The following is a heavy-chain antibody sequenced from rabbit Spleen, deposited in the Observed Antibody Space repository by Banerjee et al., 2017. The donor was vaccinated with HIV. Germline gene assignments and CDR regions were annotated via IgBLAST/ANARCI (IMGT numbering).Heavy chain of an antibody. CDR1: GFSFSSSYY. CDR3: VRHNNGYWDL. Sequence: QEHLEESGGGLVKTEGSLTLTCKASGFSFSSSYYMCWVRQAPGKGPEWIGCIHTTNGGTWYATWVNGRFTISKTSSTTVTLQMTSLTAADTATYFCVRHNNGYWDLWGPGTLVTVS. CDR2: IHTTNGGT. D-gene: IGHD1-1*01. V-gene: IGHV1S45*01. J-gene: IGHJ4*01.